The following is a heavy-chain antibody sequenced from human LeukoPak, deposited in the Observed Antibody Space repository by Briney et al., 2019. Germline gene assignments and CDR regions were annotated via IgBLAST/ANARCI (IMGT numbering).Heavy chain of an antibody. CDR1: GGSISSSSYY. CDR3: ARHRGYYDSPNWFDP. D-gene: IGHD3-22*01. CDR2: IYYSGST. Sequence: SETLSLTYTVSGGSISSSSYYWGWIRQPPGKGLEWIGSIYYSGSTYYNPSLKSRVTISVDTSKNQFSLKLSSVTAADTAVYYCARHRGYYDSPNWFDPWGQGTLVTVSS. V-gene: IGHV4-39*01. J-gene: IGHJ5*02.